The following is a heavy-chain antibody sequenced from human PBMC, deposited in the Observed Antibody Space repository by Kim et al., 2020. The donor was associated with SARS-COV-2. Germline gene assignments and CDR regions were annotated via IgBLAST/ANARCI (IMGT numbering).Heavy chain of an antibody. CDR1: GGSISSYY. D-gene: IGHD3-22*01. V-gene: IGHV4-59*01. Sequence: SETLSLTCTVSGGSISSYYWSWIRQPPGKGLEWIGYIYYSGSTNYNPSLKSRVTISVDTSKNQFSLKLSSVTAADTAVYYCARANIRLYYYDSSGYYSESYFDYWGQGTLVTVSS. CDR2: IYYSGST. J-gene: IGHJ4*02. CDR3: ARANIRLYYYDSSGYYSESYFDY.